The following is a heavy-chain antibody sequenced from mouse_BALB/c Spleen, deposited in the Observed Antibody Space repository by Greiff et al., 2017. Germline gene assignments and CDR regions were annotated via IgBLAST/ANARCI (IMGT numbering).Heavy chain of an antibody. CDR1: GFTFSSFG. D-gene: IGHD1-1*01. J-gene: IGHJ4*01. CDR3: ARNYYGSSFAMDY. CDR2: ISSGGSYT. V-gene: IGHV5-9-4*01. Sequence: EVQLVESGGGLVQPGGSRKLSCAASGFTFSSFGMHWVRQAPEKGLEWVAEISSGGSYTYYPDTVTGRFTISRDNAKNTLYLEMSSLRSEDTAMYYCARNYYGSSFAMDYWGQGTSVTVSS.